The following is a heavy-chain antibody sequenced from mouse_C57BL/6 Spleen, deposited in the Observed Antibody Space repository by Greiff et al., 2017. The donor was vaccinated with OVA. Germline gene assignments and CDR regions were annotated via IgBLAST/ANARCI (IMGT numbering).Heavy chain of an antibody. D-gene: IGHD2-2*01. CDR3: ARSEYGYDGFDY. Sequence: VQLQQSGAELARPGASVKMSCKASGYTFTSYTMHWVKQRPGQGLEWIGYINPSSGYTKYNQKFKDKATLTADKSSSTAYMQLSSLTSEDSAVYYCARSEYGYDGFDYWGQGTTLTVSS. J-gene: IGHJ2*01. CDR2: INPSSGYT. CDR1: GYTFTSYT. V-gene: IGHV1-4*01.